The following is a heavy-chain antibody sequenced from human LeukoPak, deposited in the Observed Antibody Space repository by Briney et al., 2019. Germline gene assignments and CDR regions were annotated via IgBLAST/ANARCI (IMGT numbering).Heavy chain of an antibody. Sequence: SETLSLTCTVSGGSISSSSYYWGWIRQPPGKGLEWIGSIYYSGSTYYNPSLKSRVTISVDTSKNQFSLKLSSVTAADTAVYYCARDVFLDNWNYAPAFFDYWGQGTLVTVSS. CDR1: GGSISSSSYY. J-gene: IGHJ4*02. CDR3: ARDVFLDNWNYAPAFFDY. CDR2: IYYSGST. V-gene: IGHV4-39*07. D-gene: IGHD1-7*01.